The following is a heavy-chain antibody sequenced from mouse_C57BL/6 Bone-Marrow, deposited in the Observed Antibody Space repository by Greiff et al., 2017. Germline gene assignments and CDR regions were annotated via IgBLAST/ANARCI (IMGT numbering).Heavy chain of an antibody. V-gene: IGHV1-26*01. CDR1: GYTFTDYY. Sequence: VQLQQSGPELVKPGASVKISCKASGYTFTDYYMNWVKQSHGKSLEWIGDINPNNGGTSYNQKFKGKATLTVDKSSSTAYMELRSLTSEDSAVYYCAFYYGGFDYWGQGTTRTVSS. D-gene: IGHD1-1*01. CDR2: INPNNGGT. J-gene: IGHJ2*01. CDR3: AFYYGGFDY.